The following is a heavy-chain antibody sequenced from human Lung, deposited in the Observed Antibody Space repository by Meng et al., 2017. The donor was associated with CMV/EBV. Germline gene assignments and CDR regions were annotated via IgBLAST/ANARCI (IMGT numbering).Heavy chain of an antibody. V-gene: IGHV1-69*04. D-gene: IGHD3-22*01. J-gene: IGHJ4*02. CDR2: IIPILGIA. CDR3: AKDHDSSGYFHDY. Sequence: SXXVSXKASGCTVSSYTISWVRQAPGQGLEWMGRIIPILGIANYAQKFQGRVTITADKSTSTAYMDLSSLRSEDTAVYYCAKDHDSSGYFHDYLGQGALVTVSS. CDR1: GCTVSSYT.